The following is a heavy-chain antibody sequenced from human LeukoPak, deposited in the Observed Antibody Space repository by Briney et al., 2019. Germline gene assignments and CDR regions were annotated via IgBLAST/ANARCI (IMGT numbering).Heavy chain of an antibody. V-gene: IGHV3-21*01. D-gene: IGHD1-26*01. CDR1: GFTFSSYS. J-gene: IGHJ3*02. CDR2: ISSSSSYL. Sequence: PGGSLRLSCAASGFTFSSYSMNWVRQAPGKGLEWVSSISSSSSYLYYADSVKGRFTIARDNDNNSLYLQMNSLRAEDTAVYYCARALPSPLYSGSYADAFDIWVQGTMVTASS. CDR3: ARALPSPLYSGSYADAFDI.